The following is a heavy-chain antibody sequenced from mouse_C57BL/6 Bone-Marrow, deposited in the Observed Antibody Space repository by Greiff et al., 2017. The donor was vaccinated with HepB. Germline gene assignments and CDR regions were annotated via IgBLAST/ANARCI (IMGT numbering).Heavy chain of an antibody. CDR1: GYTFTDYN. J-gene: IGHJ4*01. V-gene: IGHV1-22*01. CDR2: INPNNGGT. Sequence: VQLQQSGPELVKPGASVKMSCKASGYTFTDYNMHWVKQSHGKSLEWIGYINPNNGGTSYNQKFKGKATLTVNKSSSTAYMELRSLTSEDSAVYYCARYSNYLLYAMDYWGQGTSVTVSS. D-gene: IGHD2-5*01. CDR3: ARYSNYLLYAMDY.